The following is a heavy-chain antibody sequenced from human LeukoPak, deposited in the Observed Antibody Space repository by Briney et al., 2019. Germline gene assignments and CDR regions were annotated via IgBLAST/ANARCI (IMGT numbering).Heavy chain of an antibody. CDR1: GGSFSGYY. V-gene: IGHV4-34*01. CDR3: ARGFGVTAIPIDY. J-gene: IGHJ4*02. Sequence: PSETLPLTCAVYGGSFSGYYWSWIRQPPGKGLEWIGEINHSGSTNYNPSLKSRVTISVDTSKNQFSLKLSSVTAADTAVYYCARGFGVTAIPIDYWGQGTLVTVSS. D-gene: IGHD2-21*02. CDR2: INHSGST.